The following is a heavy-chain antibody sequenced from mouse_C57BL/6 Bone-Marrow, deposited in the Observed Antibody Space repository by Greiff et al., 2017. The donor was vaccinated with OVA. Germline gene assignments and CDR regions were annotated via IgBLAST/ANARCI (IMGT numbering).Heavy chain of an antibody. V-gene: IGHV1-4*01. CDR1: GYTFTSYT. CDR3: AREEGNWFAY. D-gene: IGHD2-1*01. Sequence: VQLQQSGAELARPGASVKMSCKASGYTFTSYTMHWVKQRPGQGLEWIGYINPSSGYTKYNQKFKDKATLTADKSSSTAYMQLSSLTSEDAAVYYCAREEGNWFAYWGQGTLVTVSA. J-gene: IGHJ3*01. CDR2: INPSSGYT.